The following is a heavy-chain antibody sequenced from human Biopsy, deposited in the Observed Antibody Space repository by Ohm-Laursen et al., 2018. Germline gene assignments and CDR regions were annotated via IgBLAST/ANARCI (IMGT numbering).Heavy chain of an antibody. CDR1: GGAFRSHT. Sequence: ASVKVSCKAPGGAFRSHTITWVRQAPGQGLEWVGNITPVFGVVNYARKLQGRVTMTADESMAIGHLEVSSLRVDDTAVYYCATGLDGLSGTPSLDDWGQGTLVIVSP. V-gene: IGHV1-69*13. D-gene: IGHD1-7*01. CDR2: ITPVFGVV. J-gene: IGHJ4*02. CDR3: ATGLDGLSGTPSLDD.